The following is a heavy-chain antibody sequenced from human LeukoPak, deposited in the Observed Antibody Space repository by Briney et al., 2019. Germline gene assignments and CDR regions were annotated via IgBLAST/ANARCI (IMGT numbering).Heavy chain of an antibody. J-gene: IGHJ4*02. V-gene: IGHV3-23*01. Sequence: GGSLRLSCAASGFTFSSYAMSWVRQAPGKGLEWVSAISGSGGSTYYADSVKGRFTISRDNAKNSLYLQMNSLRAEDTAVYYCARGGHCTSTGCSGYFDYWGQGTLVTVSS. CDR1: GFTFSSYA. CDR3: ARGGHCTSTGCSGYFDY. D-gene: IGHD2-2*01. CDR2: ISGSGGST.